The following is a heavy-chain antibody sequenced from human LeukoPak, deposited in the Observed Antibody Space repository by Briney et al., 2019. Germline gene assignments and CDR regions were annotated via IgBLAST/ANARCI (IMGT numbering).Heavy chain of an antibody. J-gene: IGHJ3*02. CDR1: GGSISSGGYY. V-gene: IGHV4-31*03. Sequence: SETLSLTCTVSGGSISSGGYYWSWIRQHPGKGLEWIGYIYYSGSTYYNPSLKSRVTISVDTSKNQFSLKLSSVTAADTAVYYCARDIGGKDYGDLDAFDIWGQGTMVTVSS. CDR3: ARDIGGKDYGDLDAFDI. D-gene: IGHD4-17*01. CDR2: IYYSGST.